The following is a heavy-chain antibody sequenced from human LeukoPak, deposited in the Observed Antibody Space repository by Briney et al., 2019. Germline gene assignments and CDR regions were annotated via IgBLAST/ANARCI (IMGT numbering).Heavy chain of an antibody. V-gene: IGHV4-59*12. CDR3: ARSGYCSSTSCPYYYYYYMDV. CDR2: IYYSGST. D-gene: IGHD2-2*01. CDR1: GGSISSYY. Sequence: PSETLSLTCTVSGGSISSYYWSWIRQPPGKGLEWIGYIYYSGSTNYNPSLKSRVTISVDTSKNQFSLKLSSVTAADTAVYYCARSGYCSSTSCPYYYYYYMDVWGKGTTVTVSS. J-gene: IGHJ6*03.